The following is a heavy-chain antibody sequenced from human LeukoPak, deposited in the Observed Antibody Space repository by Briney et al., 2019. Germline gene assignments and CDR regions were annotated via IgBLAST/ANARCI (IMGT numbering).Heavy chain of an antibody. CDR3: ARVAGSYSNWFDP. CDR1: GVSISSYY. D-gene: IGHD3-10*01. J-gene: IGHJ5*02. CDR2: IYYSGST. V-gene: IGHV4-59*01. Sequence: SETLSLTCTVSGVSISSYYWSWIRQPPGKGLEWIGYIYYSGSTNYNPSLKSRVTISVDTSKNQFSLKLSSVTAADTAVYYCARVAGSYSNWFDPWGQGTLVTVSS.